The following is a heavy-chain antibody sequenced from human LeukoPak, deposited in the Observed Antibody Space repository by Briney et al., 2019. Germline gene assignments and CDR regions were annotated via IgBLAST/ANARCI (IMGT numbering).Heavy chain of an antibody. CDR1: GYTLTELS. CDR2: FDPEDGET. V-gene: IGHV1-24*01. D-gene: IGHD3-16*01. CDR3: ATVPRWGSYYFDY. J-gene: IGHJ4*02. Sequence: ASVKVSCKVSGYTLTELSMHWVRQAPGKGLEWMGGFDPEDGETIYAQKFQGRVTMTEDTSTDTAYMELRSLRSEDTAVYYCATVPRWGSYYFDYWGQGTLVTVSS.